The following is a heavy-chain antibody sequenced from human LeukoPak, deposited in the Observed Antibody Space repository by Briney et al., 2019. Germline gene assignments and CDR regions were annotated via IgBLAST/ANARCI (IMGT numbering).Heavy chain of an antibody. Sequence: ASVKVSCKTSGNTFIGYYMHWVRQAPGPGLEWMGRINPNSGGTNYAQKFQGRVTMTRDTSISTAYMELSGLGSDDTAVYYCVSSGYCSGGSCYEVQWFDPWGQGTLVTVSS. CDR1: GNTFIGYY. J-gene: IGHJ5*02. CDR3: VSSGYCSGGSCYEVQWFDP. CDR2: INPNSGGT. D-gene: IGHD2-15*01. V-gene: IGHV1-2*06.